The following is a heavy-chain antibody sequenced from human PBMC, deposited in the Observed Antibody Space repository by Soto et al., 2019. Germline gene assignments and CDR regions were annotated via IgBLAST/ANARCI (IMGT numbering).Heavy chain of an antibody. CDR1: GGSVSSGSYY. Sequence: PSETLSLTCTVSGGSVSSGSYYWSWIRQPPGKGLEWIGYIYCSGSTNYNPSLKSRVTISVDTSKNQFSLKLSSVTAADTAVYYCAREVRVAAAGDQYYYYYYGMDVWGQGTTVTVSS. D-gene: IGHD6-13*01. CDR3: AREVRVAAAGDQYYYYYYGMDV. V-gene: IGHV4-61*01. J-gene: IGHJ6*02. CDR2: IYCSGST.